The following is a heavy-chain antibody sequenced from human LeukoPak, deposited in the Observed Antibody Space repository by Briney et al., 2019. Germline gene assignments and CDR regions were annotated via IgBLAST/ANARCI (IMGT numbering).Heavy chain of an antibody. Sequence: SVKVSCKASGGTFSSYAISWVRQAPGQGLEWMGGIIPIFGTANYAQKFQGRVTITADKSTSTAYMELSSLRSEDTAVYYCARGGDGNRRDFDYWGQGTLVTVSS. CDR1: GGTFSSYA. CDR2: IIPIFGTA. J-gene: IGHJ4*02. V-gene: IGHV1-69*06. CDR3: ARGGDGNRRDFDY. D-gene: IGHD5-24*01.